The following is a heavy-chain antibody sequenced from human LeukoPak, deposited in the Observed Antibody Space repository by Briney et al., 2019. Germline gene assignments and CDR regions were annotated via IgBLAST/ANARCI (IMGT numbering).Heavy chain of an antibody. Sequence: ASVKVSCKASGYTFTGYYMHWVRQAPGQGLEWMGWINPNSGGTNYAQKFRGRVTMTRDTSISTAYMELSRLRSDDTAVYYCATATGGPGIAAAAPMDVWGKGTTVTVSS. CDR2: INPNSGGT. J-gene: IGHJ6*03. CDR1: GYTFTGYY. D-gene: IGHD6-13*01. CDR3: ATATGGPGIAAAAPMDV. V-gene: IGHV1-2*02.